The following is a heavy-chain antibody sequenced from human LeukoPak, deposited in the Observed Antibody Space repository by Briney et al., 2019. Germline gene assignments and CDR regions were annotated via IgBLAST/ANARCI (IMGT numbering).Heavy chain of an antibody. D-gene: IGHD3-22*01. CDR2: IYTSGST. V-gene: IGHV4-4*07. CDR3: AAGRSGSGCYAY. Sequence: SETLSLTCTVSGGSISSYYWSWIRQPAGKGLEWLGRIYTSGSTNYNPSLKSRVTMSLDTSKSQFSLKLSSVTAADTAVYYCAAGRSGSGCYAYWGQGALVTVSS. J-gene: IGHJ4*02. CDR1: GGSISSYY.